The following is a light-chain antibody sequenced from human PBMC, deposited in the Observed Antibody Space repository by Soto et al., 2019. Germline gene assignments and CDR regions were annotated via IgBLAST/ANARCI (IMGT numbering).Light chain of an antibody. CDR1: QSVLYSSNNKNY. CDR3: QQYGSSLS. J-gene: IGKJ1*01. CDR2: DAS. V-gene: IGKV4-1*01. Sequence: ILMTQSPDSLAVSPGERATINCKSSQSVLYSSNNKNYLACYQQTPGQTPRLLIYDASSRATGIPDRISGSGAGTDFTLTISRLEPEDFAVYYCQQYGSSLSFGQGTKV.